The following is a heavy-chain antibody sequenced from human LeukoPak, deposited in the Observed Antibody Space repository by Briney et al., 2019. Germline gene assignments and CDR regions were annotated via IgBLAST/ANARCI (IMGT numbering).Heavy chain of an antibody. CDR2: IYYSGST. J-gene: IGHJ4*02. V-gene: IGHV4-39*01. D-gene: IGHD3-10*01. CDR3: ARQGGLWFGETLYYFDY. Sequence: SETLSLTCTVSGGSISSSSYYWGWIRQPPGKGLEWIGSIYYSGSTYYNPSLKSRVTISVDTSKNQFSLKLSSVTAADTAVYYCARQGGLWFGETLYYFDYWGQGTLVTVSS. CDR1: GGSISSSSYY.